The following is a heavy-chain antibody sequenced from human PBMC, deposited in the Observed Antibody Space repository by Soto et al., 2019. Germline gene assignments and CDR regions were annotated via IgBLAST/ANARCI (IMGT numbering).Heavy chain of an antibody. CDR1: GGSISSGGYY. Sequence: QVQLQESGPGLVKPSQTLSLTCTVSGGSISSGGYYWSWIRQHPGKGLEWTGYIYYSGSTYYNPSLKMRVTISVDTSKNPCSLKLSSVPAADTAVYYCARGVTMVRGVIHTPYFDYWGQGTLVTVSS. J-gene: IGHJ4*02. CDR2: IYYSGST. D-gene: IGHD3-10*01. V-gene: IGHV4-31*03. CDR3: ARGVTMVRGVIHTPYFDY.